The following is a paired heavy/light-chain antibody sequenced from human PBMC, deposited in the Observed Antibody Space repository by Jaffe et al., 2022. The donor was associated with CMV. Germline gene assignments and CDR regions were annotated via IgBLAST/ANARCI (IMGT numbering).Heavy chain of an antibody. D-gene: IGHD3-16*01. V-gene: IGHV3-23*04. CDR2: IGHTGDNT. CDR3: VKDLGPSFVPFDV. CDR1: GFPFSNYA. Sequence: EMQLVESGGDLVQPGGSLRLSCAASGFPFSNYAMTWVRQAPGKGLEWVSAIGHTGDNTYYADSVKGRFTISRDNSKNTLFLQMSSLRAEDTALYYCVKDLGPSFVPFDVWGQGTMVTVSS. J-gene: IGHJ3*01.
Light chain of an antibody. V-gene: IGKV2-24*01. CDR2: KIS. CDR1: QSLVHSDGNTY. Sequence: DIVLTQTPLSSPVTLGQPASISCRSSQSLVHSDGNTYLSWLQQRPGQPPRLLIYKISNRFSGVPDRFSGSGAGTDFTLKISRVEAEDVGVYYCMQSTQIRTFGQGTKLEIK. J-gene: IGKJ2*01. CDR3: MQSTQIRT.